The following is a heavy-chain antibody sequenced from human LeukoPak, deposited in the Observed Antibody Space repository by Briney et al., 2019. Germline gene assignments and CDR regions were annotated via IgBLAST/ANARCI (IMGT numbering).Heavy chain of an antibody. J-gene: IGHJ6*03. D-gene: IGHD6-19*01. CDR3: ARDPPGWLVPYYYMDV. V-gene: IGHV1-2*02. Sequence: GASVKVSCKASGYTFTGYYMHWVRQAPGQGLEWMGWINPNSGGTNYAQKFQGRVTMTRDTSISTAYMELSRLRSDDTAVYYCARDPPGWLVPYYYMDVWGKGTTATVSS. CDR1: GYTFTGYY. CDR2: INPNSGGT.